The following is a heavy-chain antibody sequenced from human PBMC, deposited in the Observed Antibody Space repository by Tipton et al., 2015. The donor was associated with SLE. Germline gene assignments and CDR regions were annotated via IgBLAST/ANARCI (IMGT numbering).Heavy chain of an antibody. D-gene: IGHD1-26*01. V-gene: IGHV4-38-2*02. CDR1: GYSISSGYY. J-gene: IGHJ4*02. Sequence: TLSLTCTVSGYSISSGYYWGWIRQPPGKGLEWIGEINHSGSTNYNPSLKSRVTISVDTSKNQFSLKLSSVTAADTAVYYCARGLFPWELFYWGQGTLVTVSS. CDR2: INHSGST. CDR3: ARGLFPWELFY.